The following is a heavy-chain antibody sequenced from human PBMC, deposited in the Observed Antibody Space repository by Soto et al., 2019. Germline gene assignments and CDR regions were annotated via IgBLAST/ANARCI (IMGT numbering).Heavy chain of an antibody. D-gene: IGHD3-3*01. J-gene: IGHJ4*02. CDR1: GYTFTSYY. V-gene: IGHV1-46*01. CDR3: ARCSVEMDYDFWSGYYYYFDY. Sequence: QVQLVQSGAEVKKPGASVKVSCKASGYTFTSYYMHWVRQAPGQGLEWMGIINPSGGSTSYAQKFQGRVTMTRDTSTSTVYMELSSLRSEDTAVYYCARCSVEMDYDFWSGYYYYFDYWGQGTLVTVSS. CDR2: INPSGGST.